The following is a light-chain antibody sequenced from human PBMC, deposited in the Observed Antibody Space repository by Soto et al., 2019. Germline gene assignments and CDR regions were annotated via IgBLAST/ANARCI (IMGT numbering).Light chain of an antibody. J-gene: IGLJ3*02. V-gene: IGLV1-40*01. CDR2: GNS. Sequence: QSVLTQPPSVSGAPGRRVTISCTGSSSNIGAGYDVHWYQQLPGTAPKLLIYGNSNRPSGVPDRFSGSKSGTSASLAITGLQAEDEADYYCQSYDSSLSVFGGGTQLTVL. CDR3: QSYDSSLSV. CDR1: SSNIGAGYD.